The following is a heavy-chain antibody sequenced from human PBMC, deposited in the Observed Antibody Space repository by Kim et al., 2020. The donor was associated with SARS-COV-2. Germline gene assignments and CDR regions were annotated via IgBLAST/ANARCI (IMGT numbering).Heavy chain of an antibody. D-gene: IGHD6-13*01. CDR3: ARVIAAAGIGAFDI. CDR1: GDSVSSNSAA. Sequence: SHTLSLTCAIPGDSVSSNSAAWNWIRQSPSRGLEWLGRTYYRSKWYNDYAVSVKSRITINPDTSKNQFSLQLNSVTPEDTAVYYCARVIAAAGIGAFDIWGQGTMVTVSS. CDR2: TYYRSKWYN. J-gene: IGHJ3*02. V-gene: IGHV6-1*01.